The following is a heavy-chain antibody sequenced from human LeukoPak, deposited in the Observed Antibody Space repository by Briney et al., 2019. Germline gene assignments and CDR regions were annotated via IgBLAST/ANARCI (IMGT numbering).Heavy chain of an antibody. CDR2: IIPTLEVA. J-gene: IGHJ3*02. D-gene: IGHD3-16*02. V-gene: IGHV1-69*04. CDR3: TREGVYSPDPTSYHRLPFDI. CDR1: GDNFSSYV. Sequence: SVKVSCKASGDNFSSYVITWVRQAPGQGLEWMGRIIPTLEVANFAQKFKGRATITADKFTNTAHLELSSLRSEDTAVHFCTREGVYSPDPTSYHRLPFDIWGKGTVVIVSS.